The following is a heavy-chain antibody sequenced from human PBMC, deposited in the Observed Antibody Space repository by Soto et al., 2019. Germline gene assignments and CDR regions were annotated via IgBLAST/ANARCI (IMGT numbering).Heavy chain of an antibody. D-gene: IGHD2-21*01. CDR3: ARGLRRGGDRHYYYYYYYGMDV. J-gene: IGHJ6*02. CDR2: INHSGST. CDR1: GGSFSGYY. Sequence: PSETLSLTCAVYGGSFSGYYWSWIRQPPGKGLEWIGEINHSGSTNYNPSLKSRVTISVDTSKNQFSLKLSSVTAADTAVYYCARGLRRGGDRHYYYYYYYGMDVWGQGTTVTVSS. V-gene: IGHV4-34*01.